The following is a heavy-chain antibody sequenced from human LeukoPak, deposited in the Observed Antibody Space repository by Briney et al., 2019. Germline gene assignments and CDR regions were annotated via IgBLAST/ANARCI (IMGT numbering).Heavy chain of an antibody. CDR2: INHSGST. CDR3: ARGLSYYDSSGYDY. J-gene: IGHJ4*02. D-gene: IGHD3-22*01. Sequence: SETLSLTCAVYGGSFSGYYWSWIRQPPGKGLEWIGEINHSGSTNYNPSLKSRVTISVDTSKNQFSLKLSSVTAADTAVYYCARGLSYYDSSGYDYWGQGTLVTVSS. V-gene: IGHV4-34*01. CDR1: GGSFSGYY.